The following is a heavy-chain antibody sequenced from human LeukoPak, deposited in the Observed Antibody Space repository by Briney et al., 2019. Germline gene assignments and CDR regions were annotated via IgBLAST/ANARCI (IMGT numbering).Heavy chain of an antibody. J-gene: IGHJ4*02. CDR3: AKDGRVIFGVVRPFDY. CDR1: GFTFSSYA. D-gene: IGHD3-3*01. Sequence: GRSLRLSCAASGFTFSSYAMHWVRQAPGKGLEWVAVISYDGSNKYYADSVKGRFTISRDNSKNTLYLQMNSLRAEDTAVYYCAKDGRVIFGVVRPFDYWGQGTLVTVSS. CDR2: ISYDGSNK. V-gene: IGHV3-30-3*01.